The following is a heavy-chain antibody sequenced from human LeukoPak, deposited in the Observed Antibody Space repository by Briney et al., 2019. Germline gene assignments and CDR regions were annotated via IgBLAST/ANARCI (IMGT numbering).Heavy chain of an antibody. CDR3: AKGRDTSGRQNFDF. J-gene: IGHJ4*02. CDR1: GFTFTSYA. V-gene: IGHV3-23*01. D-gene: IGHD6-19*01. CDR2: ISASGSGT. Sequence: GGSLRLSCEASGFTFTSYAMHWVRQAPGKGLEWVSSISASGSGTFYTDSMSGRFTISRDNGKKTLFLQMKNLRLGDTALYYCAKGRDTSGRQNFDFWGQGTLVTVSS.